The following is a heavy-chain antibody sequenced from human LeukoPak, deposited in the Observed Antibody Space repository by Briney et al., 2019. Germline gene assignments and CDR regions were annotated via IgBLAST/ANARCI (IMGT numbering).Heavy chain of an antibody. CDR3: ARRSGTYFDY. J-gene: IGHJ4*02. CDR2: IYPDDSDT. Sequence: PGASLKISCKGSGYSFNSYCIGWVRQLPGKGLEWMGIIYPDDSDTKYSPSFQGQVTISADKSISTAYLQWSSLKASDTAMYYCARRSGTYFDYWGQGTLVTVSS. CDR1: GYSFNSYC. D-gene: IGHD1-26*01. V-gene: IGHV5-51*01.